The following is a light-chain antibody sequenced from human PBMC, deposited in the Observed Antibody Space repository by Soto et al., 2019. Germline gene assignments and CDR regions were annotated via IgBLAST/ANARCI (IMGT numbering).Light chain of an antibody. V-gene: IGLV2-14*01. CDR3: SSYTSSTTYI. Sequence: QSALTQPASVSGSPGQSITISCTGSSSDIGGYNYVAWYQQHPGKDTKLMIYDVSNRPLGVSNRFSGSKSGNTASLTISGLQAEDEADYFCSSYTSSTTYIFGTGTKLTVL. CDR1: SSDIGGYNY. CDR2: DVS. J-gene: IGLJ1*01.